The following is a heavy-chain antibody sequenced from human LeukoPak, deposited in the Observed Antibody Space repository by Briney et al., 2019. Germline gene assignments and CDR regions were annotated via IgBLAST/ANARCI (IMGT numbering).Heavy chain of an antibody. V-gene: IGHV3-74*01. Sequence: GGSLRLSCAASGFTFGSYWMHWVRQAPGKGLVWVSRINTDGGSTTYADSVKGRFTISRDNSKNTLYLQMNSLRAEDTVVYYCASDYYDSSGYYLAPYYWGQGTLVTVSS. CDR3: ASDYYDSSGYYLAPYY. D-gene: IGHD3-22*01. CDR2: INTDGGST. J-gene: IGHJ4*02. CDR1: GFTFGSYW.